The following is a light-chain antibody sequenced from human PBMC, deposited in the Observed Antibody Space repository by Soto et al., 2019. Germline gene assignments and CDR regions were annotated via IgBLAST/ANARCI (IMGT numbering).Light chain of an antibody. Sequence: QSALTQPASVSVSPGQSITISCAGTMRDVGAYNLVSWYQQHPGRAPQLIIYEVRNRPSGISFRFSGSKSGNTASLTISGLQAEDEADYYCSSYTSKSSLIFGGGTKRTVL. CDR3: SSYTSKSSLI. J-gene: IGLJ2*01. CDR2: EVR. V-gene: IGLV2-14*01. CDR1: MRDVGAYNL.